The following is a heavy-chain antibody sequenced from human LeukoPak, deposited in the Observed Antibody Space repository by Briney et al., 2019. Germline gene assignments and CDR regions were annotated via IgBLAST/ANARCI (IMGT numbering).Heavy chain of an antibody. CDR1: GASISSYY. J-gene: IGHJ2*01. Sequence: AETLSLTCTVSGASISSYYWNWIRQSPGKGLEWIGCLYPSGSTNYNPSLKSRVSISVDTSKNQFSLNLNSVAAADTAVYYCARLAIRSTWYFDRWGRGTLVTVSS. D-gene: IGHD3-10*01. CDR2: LYPSGST. V-gene: IGHV4-4*09. CDR3: ARLAIRSTWYFDR.